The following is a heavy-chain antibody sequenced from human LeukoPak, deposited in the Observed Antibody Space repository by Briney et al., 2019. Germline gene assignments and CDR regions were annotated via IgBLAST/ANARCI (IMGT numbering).Heavy chain of an antibody. CDR2: IYYSGST. CDR1: GGSISSSSYY. Sequence: SETLSLTCTVSGGSISSSSYYWGWIRQPPGKGLEWIGSIYYSGSTYYNPSLKSRVTISVDTSKNQFSLKLSSVTAADTAVYYCARVPSWFGEGSMFDPWGQGTLVTVSS. D-gene: IGHD3-10*01. CDR3: ARVPSWFGEGSMFDP. J-gene: IGHJ5*02. V-gene: IGHV4-39*07.